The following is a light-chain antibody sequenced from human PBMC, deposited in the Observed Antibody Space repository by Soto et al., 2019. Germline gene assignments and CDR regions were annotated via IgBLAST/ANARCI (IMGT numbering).Light chain of an antibody. V-gene: IGKV1-13*02. CDR1: PVVASA. CDR3: QQFNSYPRT. J-gene: IGKJ1*01. CDR2: VAS. Sequence: AIQLTQSPSSLSSSVGDRVTITCRAGPVVASALAWYQQKPGEAPKLLIYVASTLESGIPARFSGSGSGTDFTLTISSLQPEDSATYYCQQFNSYPRTFGQGTKVEIK.